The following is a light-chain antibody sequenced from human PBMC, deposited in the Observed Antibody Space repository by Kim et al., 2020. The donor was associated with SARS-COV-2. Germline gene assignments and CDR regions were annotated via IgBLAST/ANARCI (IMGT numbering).Light chain of an antibody. CDR2: GVF. Sequence: EIVLTQSPGTLSLSPGERATLSCRASQSLTNGYLAWYQQKPGQAPRLLIFGVFTRPSDIPDRFTGSGSGTDFTLTISRLEAEDFAVYYCHQYEASDALTFGGGTKVDIK. J-gene: IGKJ4*01. CDR3: HQYEASDALT. CDR1: QSLTNGY. V-gene: IGKV3-20*01.